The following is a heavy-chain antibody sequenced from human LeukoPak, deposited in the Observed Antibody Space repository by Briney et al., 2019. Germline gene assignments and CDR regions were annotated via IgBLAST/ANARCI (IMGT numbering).Heavy chain of an antibody. Sequence: SEPLSLTCTVSGASFNSDDQYWNWIRQSPGKGLEWIGSIHPSGMLYNNASLESRVTMSRDTSKNQFSLNLNPVTAADTAVYFCSRGLDSRKLGYWGQGILVTVSS. CDR2: IHPSGML. V-gene: IGHV4-31*03. CDR3: SRGLDSRKLGY. D-gene: IGHD3-22*01. J-gene: IGHJ4*02. CDR1: GASFNSDDQY.